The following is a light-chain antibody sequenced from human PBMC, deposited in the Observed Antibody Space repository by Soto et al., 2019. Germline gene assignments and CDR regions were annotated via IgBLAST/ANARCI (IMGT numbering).Light chain of an antibody. CDR3: QTWGTGIWV. Sequence: QLVLTQSPSASASLGASVKLTCTLSSGHSSYAIAWHQQQPEKGPRYLMKLNSDGSHSKGDGIPDRFSGSSSGAERSLTISSLQSEDEADYYCQTWGTGIWVFGGGTKVTVL. V-gene: IGLV4-69*01. CDR2: LNSDGSH. J-gene: IGLJ2*01. CDR1: SGHSSYA.